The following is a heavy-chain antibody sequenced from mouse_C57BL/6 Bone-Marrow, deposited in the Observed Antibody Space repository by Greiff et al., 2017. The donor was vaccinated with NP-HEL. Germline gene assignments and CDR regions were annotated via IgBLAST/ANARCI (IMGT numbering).Heavy chain of an antibody. V-gene: IGHV1-55*01. D-gene: IGHD2-3*01. CDR1: GYTFTSYW. CDR3: ARVDGWLLPFDY. CDR2: IYPGSGST. Sequence: QVQLQQPGAELVKPGASVKMSCKASGYTFTSYWITWVKQRPGQGLEWIGDIYPGSGSTNYNEKFKSKATLTVDTSSSTAYMQLSSPTSEDSAVYYCARVDGWLLPFDYWGQGTTLTVSS. J-gene: IGHJ2*01.